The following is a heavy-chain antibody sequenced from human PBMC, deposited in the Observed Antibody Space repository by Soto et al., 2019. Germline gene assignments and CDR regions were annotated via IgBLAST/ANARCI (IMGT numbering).Heavy chain of an antibody. Sequence: VGSLRLSCAASGFTFRTYTMHWVRQAPGKGLEWVSVISDDGGNKFFADSVKGRFTISRDNSKNMLYLQVNSLRAEDTAVYFCAREANFYDTTGYSLFYFDYWGQGPLVTVSS. CDR2: ISDDGGNK. CDR1: GFTFRTYT. D-gene: IGHD3-22*01. V-gene: IGHV3-30-3*01. CDR3: AREANFYDTTGYSLFYFDY. J-gene: IGHJ4*02.